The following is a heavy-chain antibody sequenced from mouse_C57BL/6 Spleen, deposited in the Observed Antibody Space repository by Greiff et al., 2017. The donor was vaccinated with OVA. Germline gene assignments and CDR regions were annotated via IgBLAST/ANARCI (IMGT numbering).Heavy chain of an antibody. D-gene: IGHD1-1*01. V-gene: IGHV1-19*01. CDR2: INPYNGGT. J-gene: IGHJ2*01. CDR1: GYTFTDYY. CDR3: ARSITTVVARDY. Sequence: VQLQQSGPVLVKPGASVKMSCKASGYTFTDYYMNWVKQSHGKSLEWIGVINPYNGGTSYNQKFKGKATLTVDKSSSTAYMELNSLTSEDSAVYYCARSITTVVARDYWGQGTTHTVSS.